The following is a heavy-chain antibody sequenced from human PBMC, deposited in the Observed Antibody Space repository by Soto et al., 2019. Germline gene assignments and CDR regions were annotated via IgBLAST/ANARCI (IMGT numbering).Heavy chain of an antibody. CDR2: ISDSGGST. Sequence: EVHLLEYGGGLVQPGGSLRISCVVSGSTFSSDDMSWVRQAPGRGLEWVSGISDSGGSTYYADSVKGRFTISRDNAKNTLYLQMKSLRVEDTALYYCAKDGGWSLAVAGHFDYWGPGTQVTVSS. V-gene: IGHV3-23*01. D-gene: IGHD6-19*01. J-gene: IGHJ4*02. CDR1: GSTFSSDD. CDR3: AKDGGWSLAVAGHFDY.